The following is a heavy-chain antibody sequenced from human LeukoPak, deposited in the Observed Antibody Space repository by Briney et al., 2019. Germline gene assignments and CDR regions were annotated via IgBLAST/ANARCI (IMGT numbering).Heavy chain of an antibody. CDR2: ISWNSGSM. CDR3: ARDGWGRIDY. V-gene: IGHV3-9*01. J-gene: IGHJ4*02. D-gene: IGHD2-15*01. Sequence: GGSLRLSCAASGFTFDDYAMHWVRQAPGKGLEWVSGISWNSGSMDYADSVKGRFTISRDNAKNSLYLQMNSLRAEDTAVYYCARDGWGRIDYWGQGTLVTVSS. CDR1: GFTFDDYA.